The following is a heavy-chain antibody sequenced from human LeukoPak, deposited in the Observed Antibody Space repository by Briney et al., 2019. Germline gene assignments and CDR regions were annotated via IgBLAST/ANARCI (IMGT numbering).Heavy chain of an antibody. J-gene: IGHJ4*02. D-gene: IGHD3-3*01. V-gene: IGHV4-4*02. CDR1: GGSISSSNW. CDR3: ARGLTIFGVVTSYYFDY. Sequence: PSGTLSLTCAVSGGSISSSNWWSWVRQPPGKGLEWIGEIYHSGSTNYNPSLKSRVTISVDTSKNQFSLKLSSVTAADTAVYYCARGLTIFGVVTSYYFDYWGQGTLVTVSS. CDR2: IYHSGST.